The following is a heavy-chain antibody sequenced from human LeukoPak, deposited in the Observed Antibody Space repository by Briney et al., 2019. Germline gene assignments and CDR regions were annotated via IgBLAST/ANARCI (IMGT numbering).Heavy chain of an antibody. CDR1: GFTFSSYS. V-gene: IGHV3-21*01. D-gene: IGHD3-10*01. Sequence: GGSLRLSCAASGFTFSSYSMNWVRQAPGKGLEWASSISSSSSYIYYADSVKGRFTISRDSSKNTLYLQMNSLRAEDTAVYYCAKDGWVGITMVRGVIILGWHYFDYWGQGTLVTVSS. J-gene: IGHJ4*02. CDR3: AKDGWVGITMVRGVIILGWHYFDY. CDR2: ISSSSSYI.